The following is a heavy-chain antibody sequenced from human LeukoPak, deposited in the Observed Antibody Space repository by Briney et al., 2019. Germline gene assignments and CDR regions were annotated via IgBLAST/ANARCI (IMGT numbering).Heavy chain of an antibody. CDR3: ARDPWYCSGGSCYGYFDY. J-gene: IGHJ4*02. CDR2: ISYDGSNK. Sequence: GGSLRLSCAASGFTFSSYAMHWVRQAPGKGLEWVAVISYDGSNKYYADSVKGRFTISRDNSKNTLYLQMNSLRAEDTAVYYCARDPWYCSGGSCYGYFDYWGQGTLVTVSS. V-gene: IGHV3-30*04. CDR1: GFTFSSYA. D-gene: IGHD2-15*01.